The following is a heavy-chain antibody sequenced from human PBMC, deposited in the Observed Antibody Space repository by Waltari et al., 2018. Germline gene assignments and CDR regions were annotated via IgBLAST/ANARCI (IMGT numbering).Heavy chain of an antibody. Sequence: QVQLVQSGAEVKRPGASVKVSCKASGYTFTANYVHWVRQAPGQGLEWRGWIHPNSGATDYAQQLQGRVTRTLDTSISTLYMELSRLGSDDTAVYYCARAWFNSGFDYWGQGSLVTVSS. J-gene: IGHJ4*02. CDR1: GYTFTANY. CDR2: IHPNSGAT. V-gene: IGHV1-2*02. CDR3: ARAWFNSGFDY. D-gene: IGHD3-10*01.